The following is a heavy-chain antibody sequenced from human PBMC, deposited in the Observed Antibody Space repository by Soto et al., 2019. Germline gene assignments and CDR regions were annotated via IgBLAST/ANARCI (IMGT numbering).Heavy chain of an antibody. V-gene: IGHV4-59*11. CDR3: ATTNGAYSYESVS. D-gene: IGHD3-16*01. Sequence: PSETLSLTCTVSGDSINNHYWSWIRQPPGKRLEWIGYIYYTGSTTYTPSLKTRVSISLHKSQNYFSLELNSVTAADTAVYYCATTNGAYSYESVSWGQGTLVTVSS. CDR2: IYYTGST. J-gene: IGHJ5*02. CDR1: GDSINNHY.